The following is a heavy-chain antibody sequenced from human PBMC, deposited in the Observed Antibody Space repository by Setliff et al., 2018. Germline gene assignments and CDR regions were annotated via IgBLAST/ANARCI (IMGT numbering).Heavy chain of an antibody. V-gene: IGHV1-18*01. J-gene: IGHJ4*02. CDR2: ISAYNGDT. D-gene: IGHD3-22*01. Sequence: ASVKVSCKASGYTFTSYGISWVRQAPGQGLEWMGWISAYNGDTNYAQKFLGRVTVTTDTSTGTAYMELGSLTSDDTAIYYCARINFYVSSGYYYAPDYWGPGTLVTVSS. CDR1: GYTFTSYG. CDR3: ARINFYVSSGYYYAPDY.